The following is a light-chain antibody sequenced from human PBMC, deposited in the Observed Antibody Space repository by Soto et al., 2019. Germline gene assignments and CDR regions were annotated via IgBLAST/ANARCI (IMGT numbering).Light chain of an antibody. J-gene: IGLJ1*01. CDR3: TSWTTSSTRV. CDR1: NSDVGAFNY. CDR2: EVS. V-gene: IGLV2-14*03. Sequence: QCVLTQPASVSGSPGQSLAITCTGTNSDVGAFNYVSWYQQHPDKAPKLMIYEVSNRPPGVSNRFSGSKSVNTATLTISGLQTEDEADYDCTSWTTSSTRVVGTGTTVTV.